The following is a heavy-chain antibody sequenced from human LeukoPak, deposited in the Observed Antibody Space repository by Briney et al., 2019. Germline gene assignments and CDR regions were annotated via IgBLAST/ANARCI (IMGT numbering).Heavy chain of an antibody. CDR2: IIPIFGTV. V-gene: IGHV1-69*06. CDR1: GYTFSSYD. J-gene: IGHJ4*02. D-gene: IGHD2-2*01. Sequence: ASVKVSCKASGYTFSSYDINWVRQAPGQGLEWMGGIIPIFGTVNYAQKFQGRVTITADKSTSTAYMELSSLKTEDTAVYYCSSGGYCNSTSCYGENWGQGTLVTVSS. CDR3: SSGGYCNSTSCYGEN.